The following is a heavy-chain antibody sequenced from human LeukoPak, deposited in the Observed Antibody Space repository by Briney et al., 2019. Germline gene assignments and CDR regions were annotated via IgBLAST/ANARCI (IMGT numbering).Heavy chain of an antibody. D-gene: IGHD3-10*01. CDR1: GFTFSSYA. CDR2: ISGSGGST. CDR3: ARPMVRGVIRSYYYYGMDV. Sequence: PGGSLRLSCAASGFTFSSYAMSWVRQAPGKGLEWVSAISGSGGSTYYADSVKGRFTISRDNAKNSLYLQMNSLRDEDTAVYYCARPMVRGVIRSYYYYGMDVWGQGTTVTVSS. V-gene: IGHV3-23*01. J-gene: IGHJ6*02.